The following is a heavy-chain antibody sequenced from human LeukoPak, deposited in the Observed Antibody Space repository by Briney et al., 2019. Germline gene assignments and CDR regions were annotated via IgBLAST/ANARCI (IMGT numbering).Heavy chain of an antibody. Sequence: QPGRSLRLSCAASGFTFSSYGMHWVRQAPGKGLDWVAVISYDGSNKYYVDSVKGRFTISRDNSKNMLYLQTNSLRAEDTAVYYCARDQFGELVVCTFHIWGQGTMVTVSS. V-gene: IGHV3-30*03. CDR1: GFTFSSYG. D-gene: IGHD3-10*01. CDR3: ARDQFGELVVCTFHI. CDR2: ISYDGSNK. J-gene: IGHJ3*02.